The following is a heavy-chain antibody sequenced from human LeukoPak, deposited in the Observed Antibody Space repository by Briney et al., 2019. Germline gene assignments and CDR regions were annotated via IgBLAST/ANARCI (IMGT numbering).Heavy chain of an antibody. Sequence: PGGSLRLSCVASGFTFGSYGMHWVRQAPGKGLEWVAVIWYDESNKYYADSVKGRFTISRDNSKNTLYLQMDSLRAEDTAVYYCARVRGNIAFDICGQGTMVTVSS. CDR3: ARVRGNIAFDI. CDR1: GFTFGSYG. J-gene: IGHJ3*02. V-gene: IGHV3-33*08. CDR2: IWYDESNK.